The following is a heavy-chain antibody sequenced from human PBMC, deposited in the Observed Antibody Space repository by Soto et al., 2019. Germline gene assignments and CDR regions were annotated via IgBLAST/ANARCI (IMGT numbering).Heavy chain of an antibody. J-gene: IGHJ5*02. V-gene: IGHV4-34*01. Sequence: SETLSLTCAVYGGSFSCYYWSWIRQPPGKGLEWIGEINHSGSTNYNPSLKSRVTISVDTSKNQFSLKLSSVTAADTAVYYCARVPGPWGQGTLVTVSS. CDR1: GGSFSCYY. CDR2: INHSGST. CDR3: ARVPGP.